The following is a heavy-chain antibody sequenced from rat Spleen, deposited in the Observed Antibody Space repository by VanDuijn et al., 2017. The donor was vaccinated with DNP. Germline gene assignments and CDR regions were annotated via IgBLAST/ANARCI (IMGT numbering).Heavy chain of an antibody. D-gene: IGHD5-1*01. Sequence: EVKLVESGGGLVQPGRSLKLSCAVSGFNFNDYWMDWVRQAPTKGLEWVATISYDGSTTYYRGSVKGRFTISRDNAKSTLYLQMDSLRSEDTATYYCARIGAVTGTFDYWGQGVMVTVSS. CDR1: GFNFNDYW. J-gene: IGHJ2*01. CDR3: ARIGAVTGTFDY. V-gene: IGHV5-29*01. CDR2: ISYDGSTT.